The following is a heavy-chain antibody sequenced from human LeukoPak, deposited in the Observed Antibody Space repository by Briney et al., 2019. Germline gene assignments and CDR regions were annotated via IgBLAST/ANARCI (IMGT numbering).Heavy chain of an antibody. CDR1: GGSFSGYY. Sequence: NPSETLSLTCAVYGGSFSGYYWSWIRQPPGKGLEWIGEINHSGSTNYNPSLKSRVTISVDTSKNQFSLKLSSVTAADTAVYYCASGKETTDYYDSSGYLYYFDYWGQGTLVTVSS. V-gene: IGHV4-34*01. CDR2: INHSGST. D-gene: IGHD3-22*01. J-gene: IGHJ4*02. CDR3: ASGKETTDYYDSSGYLYYFDY.